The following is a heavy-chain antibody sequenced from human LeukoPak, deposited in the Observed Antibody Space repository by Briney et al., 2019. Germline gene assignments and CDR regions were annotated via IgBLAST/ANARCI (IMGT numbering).Heavy chain of an antibody. CDR3: AKVEKMATIYAYFDY. D-gene: IGHD5-24*01. V-gene: IGHV4-59*01. Sequence: PSETLSLTCTVSGGSISSYYWSWIRQPPGKGLEWIGYIYYSGSTNYNPSLKSRVTISVDTSKNQFSLKLSSVTAADTAVYYCAKVEKMATIYAYFDYWGQGTLVTVSS. CDR2: IYYSGST. CDR1: GGSISSYY. J-gene: IGHJ4*02.